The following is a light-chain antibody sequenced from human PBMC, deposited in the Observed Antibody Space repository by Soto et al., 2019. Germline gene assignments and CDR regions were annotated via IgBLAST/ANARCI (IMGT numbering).Light chain of an antibody. V-gene: IGLV1-44*01. Sequence: QSVLTQPPSASGTPGQRVTISCSGSSSNIGSNTVNWYQQFPGTAPKLLMYSNSQRPSGVPDRFSGSRSGTSASLAISGLQADDAAEYYCATWDDRLNGPVFGGGTKLTVL. CDR1: SSNIGSNT. CDR2: SNS. J-gene: IGLJ2*01. CDR3: ATWDDRLNGPV.